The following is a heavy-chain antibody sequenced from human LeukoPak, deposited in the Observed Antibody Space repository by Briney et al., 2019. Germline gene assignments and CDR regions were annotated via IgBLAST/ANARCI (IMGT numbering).Heavy chain of an antibody. J-gene: IGHJ4*02. CDR1: GFTFSSYA. Sequence: PGRSLRLSCAASGFTFSSYAMHWVRQAPGKGLEWVAVISYDGSNQYYADSVKGRFTISRDNSKNTLYLQMNSLRAEDTAVYYCARGVRGYGSGSYFNYWGQGTLVTVSS. V-gene: IGHV3-30*04. CDR3: ARGVRGYGSGSYFNY. D-gene: IGHD3-10*01. CDR2: ISYDGSNQ.